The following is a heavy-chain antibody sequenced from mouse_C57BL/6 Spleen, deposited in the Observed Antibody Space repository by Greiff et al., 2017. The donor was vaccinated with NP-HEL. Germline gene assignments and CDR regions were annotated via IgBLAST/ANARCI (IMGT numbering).Heavy chain of an antibody. CDR2: INPSSGYT. D-gene: IGHD2-4*01. V-gene: IGHV1-7*01. CDR1: GYTFTSYW. Sequence: VQLVESGAELAKPGASVKLSCKASGYTFTSYWMHWVKQRPGQGLEWIGYINPSSGYTNYNQKFKGKATLTADKSSSTAYMQLSSLTYEDSAVYYCARSFDYPFAYWGQGTLVTVSA. CDR3: ARSFDYPFAY. J-gene: IGHJ3*01.